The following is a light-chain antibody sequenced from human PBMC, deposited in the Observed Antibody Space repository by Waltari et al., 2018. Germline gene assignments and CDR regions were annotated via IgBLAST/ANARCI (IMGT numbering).Light chain of an antibody. V-gene: IGKV1-39*01. CDR3: QQTYSTMWT. Sequence: DIQMTQSPSSLSASVGDRVTITCRASQSISRYLNWYQQKLGKVPKLLISAASSLQSGVPSRFSGSGSGTDFTLTISSLQLEDFATYYCQQTYSTMWTFSQGTKLEIK. J-gene: IGKJ1*01. CDR1: QSISRY. CDR2: AAS.